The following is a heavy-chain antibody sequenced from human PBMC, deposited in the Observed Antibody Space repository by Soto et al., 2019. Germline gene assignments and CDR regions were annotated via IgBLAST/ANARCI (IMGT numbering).Heavy chain of an antibody. CDR3: ARREQSDYYYMDV. CDR2: ISSNGVGT. Sequence: GGSHRHSCAASGGNFINYAMDWVRQAPGKVLEYVSGISSNGVGTYYANSVKDRFAISRDNSKNTLYLQMGSLRAEDMAVYYCARREQSDYYYMDVWGKGTSVTVSS. CDR1: GGNFINYA. J-gene: IGHJ6*03. V-gene: IGHV3-64*01. D-gene: IGHD6-19*01.